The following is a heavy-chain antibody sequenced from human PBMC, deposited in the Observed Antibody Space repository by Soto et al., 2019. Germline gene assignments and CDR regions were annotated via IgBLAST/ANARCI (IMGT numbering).Heavy chain of an antibody. J-gene: IGHJ6*02. CDR1: GGSISSSSYY. V-gene: IGHV4-39*01. Sequence: SEPLSLTCTVAGGSISSSSYYWGWIRKPPGKGLEWIGSIFYSGSTYYNPSLKSRVTISVDTSKNQFSLKLSSVTAADTAVYYCARHLTYCSAGSCYSDFPYYGMDVWGQGTTVTSP. CDR3: ARHLTYCSAGSCYSDFPYYGMDV. D-gene: IGHD2-15*01. CDR2: IFYSGST.